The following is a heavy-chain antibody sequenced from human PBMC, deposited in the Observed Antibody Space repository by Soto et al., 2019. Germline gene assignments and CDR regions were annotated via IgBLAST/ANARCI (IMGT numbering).Heavy chain of an antibody. CDR3: VRDTSWSRPY. CDR2: IQVSGDT. V-gene: IGHV4-30-4*01. Sequence: SETLSLTCTVSGVSISSGGHYWSWIRKTPGKGLEWVGYIQVSGDTFYNPTLEGRVSMSVDTSNNQFSLDLTSVTAADTAVYYCVRDTSWSRPYWGQGTLVTVSS. CDR1: GVSISSGGHY. D-gene: IGHD2-15*01. J-gene: IGHJ4*02.